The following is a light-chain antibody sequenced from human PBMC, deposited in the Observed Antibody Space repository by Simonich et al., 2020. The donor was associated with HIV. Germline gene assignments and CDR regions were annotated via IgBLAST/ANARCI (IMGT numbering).Light chain of an antibody. V-gene: IGKV4-1*01. J-gene: IGKJ1*01. Sequence: DIVMTQSPDSLAVSLGERATINCKSSRNILYNSNNKNYLAWYQQKPGQPPKLLIYWATTRDSGGPDRFSGSESGTDFTLTISSLQAEDVAVYYCQQYYSTPWTFGQGTKVEIK. CDR3: QQYYSTPWT. CDR2: WAT. CDR1: RNILYNSNNKNY.